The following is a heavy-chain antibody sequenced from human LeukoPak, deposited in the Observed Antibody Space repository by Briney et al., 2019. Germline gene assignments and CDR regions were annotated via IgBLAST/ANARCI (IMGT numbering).Heavy chain of an antibody. D-gene: IGHD2-2*01. Sequence: GGSLRLSCTGSGFTFGDHSMTWVRQPPGKGLEWVGFITSKPYGETSHYAASLSGRFSISRDDSRGIAYLQMNSLRAEDTAVYYCAKTPAEYQLLRRLGGMDVWGQGTTVTVSS. CDR3: AKTPAEYQLLRRLGGMDV. V-gene: IGHV3-49*04. J-gene: IGHJ6*02. CDR1: GFTFGDHS. CDR2: ITSKPYGETS.